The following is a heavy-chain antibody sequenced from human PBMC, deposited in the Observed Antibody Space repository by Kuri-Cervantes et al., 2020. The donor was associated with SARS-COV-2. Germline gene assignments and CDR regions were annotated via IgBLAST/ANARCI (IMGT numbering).Heavy chain of an antibody. V-gene: IGHV4-59*01. J-gene: IGHJ4*02. D-gene: IGHD2-2*01. CDR3: ARATSFTSIYFYFDS. CDR1: GGSISSYY. CDR2: IYYNGN. Sequence: SETLSLTCTVSGGSISSYYWTWVRQPPGKGLEFIGYIYYNGNGYNPSLEIRVTMSLDTSSNQFSLKLTFVTPADTAVYYCARATSFTSIYFYFDSWGQGNLVTVSS.